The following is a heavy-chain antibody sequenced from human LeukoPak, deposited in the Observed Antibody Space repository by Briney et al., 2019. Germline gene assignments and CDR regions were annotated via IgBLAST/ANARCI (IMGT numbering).Heavy chain of an antibody. Sequence: SQTLSLTCTVSGGSISSGLYYWSWIRQPAGKGLEWIGRIYTSGSTNYNPSLKSRVTISVDTSKNQFSLKLSSVTAADTAVYYCARTKYYYDSSGYYSDAFDIWGQGTMVTVSS. CDR1: GGSISSGLYY. CDR3: ARTKYYYDSSGYYSDAFDI. V-gene: IGHV4-61*02. J-gene: IGHJ3*02. D-gene: IGHD3-22*01. CDR2: IYTSGST.